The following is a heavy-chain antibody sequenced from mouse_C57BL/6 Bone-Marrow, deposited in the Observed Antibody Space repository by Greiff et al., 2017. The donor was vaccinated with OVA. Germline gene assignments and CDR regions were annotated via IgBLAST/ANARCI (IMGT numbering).Heavy chain of an antibody. V-gene: IGHV1-81*01. J-gene: IGHJ1*03. Sequence: VQLQQSGAELARPGASVKLSCKASGYTFTSYGISWVKQRTGQGLEWIGEIYPRSGNTYYNEKFKGKATLTADKSSSPAYMELRSLTSEDSAVYFCARVDYYGSSFYWYFDVWGTGTTVTVSS. D-gene: IGHD1-1*01. CDR1: GYTFTSYG. CDR2: IYPRSGNT. CDR3: ARVDYYGSSFYWYFDV.